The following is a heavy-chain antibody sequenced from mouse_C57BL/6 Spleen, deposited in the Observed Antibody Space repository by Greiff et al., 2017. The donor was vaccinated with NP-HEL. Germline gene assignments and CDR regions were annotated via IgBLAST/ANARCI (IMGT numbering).Heavy chain of an antibody. V-gene: IGHV1-15*01. CDR2: IDPETGGT. J-gene: IGHJ2*01. D-gene: IGHD1-1*01. CDR1: GYTFTDYE. CDR3: TRQAITTVVATNFDY. Sequence: VQLQESGAELVRPGASVTLSCKASGYTFTDYEMHWVKQTPVHGLEWIGAIDPETGGTAYNQKFKGKAILTADKSSSTAYMELRSLTSEDSAVYYCTRQAITTVVATNFDYWGQGTTLTVSS.